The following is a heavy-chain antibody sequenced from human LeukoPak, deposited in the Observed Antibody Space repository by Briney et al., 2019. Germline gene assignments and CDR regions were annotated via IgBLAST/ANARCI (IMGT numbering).Heavy chain of an antibody. CDR1: GFTVSSNY. CDR3: ASQILTGYYYFDY. Sequence: PGGSLRLSCAPSGFTVSSNYMSWVRQAPGKGLEWVSFIHSGGKTYYADSVKGRFTISRDNSENTLYLQMNSLRAEDSAVYYCASQILTGYYYFDYWGQGTLVTVSS. CDR2: IHSGGKT. V-gene: IGHV3-53*01. D-gene: IGHD3-9*01. J-gene: IGHJ4*02.